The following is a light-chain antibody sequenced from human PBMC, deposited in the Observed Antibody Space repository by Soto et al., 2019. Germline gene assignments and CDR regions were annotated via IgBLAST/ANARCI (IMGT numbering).Light chain of an antibody. CDR2: KAS. V-gene: IGKV1-5*03. CDR3: LQHNVFPRT. CDR1: QTISSW. J-gene: IGKJ1*01. Sequence: DIQMTHSPSTLSGSVGDRVTITCRASQTISSWLAWYQQKPGKAPKLLIYKASTLKSGVPSRFSGSGSGTEFTLTISSLQPDDFATYYCLQHNVFPRTFGQGTKVDI.